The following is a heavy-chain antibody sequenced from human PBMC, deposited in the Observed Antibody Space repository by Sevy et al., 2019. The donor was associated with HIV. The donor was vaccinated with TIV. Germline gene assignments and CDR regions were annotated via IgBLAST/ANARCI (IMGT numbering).Heavy chain of an antibody. CDR3: ARDQYYYDSSGYYYWNH. J-gene: IGHJ5*02. D-gene: IGHD3-22*01. V-gene: IGHV1-18*01. CDR2: ISAYNGNT. CDR1: GYTFTSYG. Sequence: ASVKVSCKASGYTFTSYGISWVRQAPGQGLEWMGWISAYNGNTNYAQTLQGRVTMTTDTSTSTAYMELRSLRSDDTAVYYCARDQYYYDSSGYYYWNHWGQGTLVTVSS.